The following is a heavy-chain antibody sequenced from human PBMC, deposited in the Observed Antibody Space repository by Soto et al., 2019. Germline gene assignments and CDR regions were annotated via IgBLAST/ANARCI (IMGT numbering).Heavy chain of an antibody. Sequence: QLQLQESGPGLVKPSETLSLTCTVSGGSISSSSYYWGWIRQPPGKGLEGIGSIYYSGSTYYTPSLKSRVTISLDTSKNQFSLKLSSVTAADTAVYYCARPQMDYDSTGYYFDYWGQGTLVTVSS. D-gene: IGHD3-22*01. V-gene: IGHV4-39*01. J-gene: IGHJ4*02. CDR1: GGSISSSSYY. CDR2: IYYSGST. CDR3: ARPQMDYDSTGYYFDY.